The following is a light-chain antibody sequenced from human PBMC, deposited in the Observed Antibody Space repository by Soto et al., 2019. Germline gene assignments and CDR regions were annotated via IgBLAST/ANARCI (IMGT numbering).Light chain of an antibody. V-gene: IGKV3-15*01. Sequence: EIVMTQSPATLSLSPGERATLSCRASQSVSSNLAWYQQKPGQAPRLLIYGASTRATGVPARFSGSGSGTEFTLTISTLQSEDFAVYHCQQYHNWPSWTFGQGNKVEAK. J-gene: IGKJ1*01. CDR1: QSVSSN. CDR2: GAS. CDR3: QQYHNWPSWT.